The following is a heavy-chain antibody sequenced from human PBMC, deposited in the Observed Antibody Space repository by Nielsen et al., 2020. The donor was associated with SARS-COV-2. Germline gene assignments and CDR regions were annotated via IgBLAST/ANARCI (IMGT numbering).Heavy chain of an antibody. Sequence: GGSLRLSCAASGFTFDDYAMHWVRQAPGKGLEWVSGISWNSGSIGYADSVKGRFTISRDNSKNTLYLQMNSLRAEDTAVYYCARESDLLWFGEGPEFDYWGQGTLVTVSS. CDR2: ISWNSGSI. J-gene: IGHJ4*02. D-gene: IGHD3-10*01. CDR3: ARESDLLWFGEGPEFDY. V-gene: IGHV3-9*01. CDR1: GFTFDDYA.